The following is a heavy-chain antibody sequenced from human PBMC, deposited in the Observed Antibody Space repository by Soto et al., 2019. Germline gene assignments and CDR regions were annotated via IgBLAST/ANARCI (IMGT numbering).Heavy chain of an antibody. CDR3: ARVRSGYYLSSRYYFDY. V-gene: IGHV1-3*01. Sequence: ASVKVSCKASEYTFTNYALHWVRQAPGQRLEWMGWINAGNGNTKYSQKFQGRVTITRDTSASTAYMELSSLRSEDTAVYYCARVRSGYYLSSRYYFDYWGQGTLVTVSS. CDR2: INAGNGNT. CDR1: EYTFTNYA. J-gene: IGHJ4*02. D-gene: IGHD3-22*01.